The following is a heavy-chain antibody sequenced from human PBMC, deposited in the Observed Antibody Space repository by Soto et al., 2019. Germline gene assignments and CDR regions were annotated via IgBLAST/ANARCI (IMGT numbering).Heavy chain of an antibody. Sequence: QVQLVQSGAEVKKPGASVKVSCKASGYTFTSYAMHWVRQAPGQRLEWMGWINAGNGNTKYSQKFQGRVTITRDTAASTVYMELGSLRSEGTAVYYCARVIGVHYSDYWGQGPLVTVSS. V-gene: IGHV1-3*01. CDR1: GYTFTSYA. J-gene: IGHJ4*02. D-gene: IGHD1-26*01. CDR2: INAGNGNT. CDR3: ARVIGVHYSDY.